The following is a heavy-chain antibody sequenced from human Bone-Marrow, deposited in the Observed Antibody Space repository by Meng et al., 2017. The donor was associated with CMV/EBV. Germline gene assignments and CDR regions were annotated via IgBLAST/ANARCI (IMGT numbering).Heavy chain of an antibody. D-gene: IGHD6-6*01. CDR2: VHPSGST. Sequence: SETLSLTCDVYGGSLSNYYWSWIRQPPGKGLEWIGEVHPSGSTNYNPSLKSRVTISVDTSKNQFSLKLSSVTAADTAVYYCARSGRTKARPAYYYGMDVWGQGTTVTVSS. V-gene: IGHV4-34*01. J-gene: IGHJ6*02. CDR3: ARSGRTKARPAYYYGMDV. CDR1: GGSLSNYY.